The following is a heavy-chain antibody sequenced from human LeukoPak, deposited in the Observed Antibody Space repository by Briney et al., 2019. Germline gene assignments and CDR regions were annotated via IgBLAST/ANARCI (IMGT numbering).Heavy chain of an antibody. CDR2: IIPMFGTA. D-gene: IGHD1-1*01. Sequence: SVKVSCTASGRTFSTYAISWVRQAPGQALEWMGGIIPMFGTANYAQKFQGGVTITADESTSTAYMELSGLRSGDTAVYYCARDPAERLRGASYYYYMDVWGKGTTVTVSS. J-gene: IGHJ6*03. CDR1: GRTFSTYA. CDR3: ARDPAERLRGASYYYYMDV. V-gene: IGHV1-69*13.